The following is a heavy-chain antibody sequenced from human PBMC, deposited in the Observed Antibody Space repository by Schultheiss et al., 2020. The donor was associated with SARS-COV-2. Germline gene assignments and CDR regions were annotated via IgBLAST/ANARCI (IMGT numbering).Heavy chain of an antibody. D-gene: IGHD3-22*01. Sequence: SETLSLTCTVSGGSISSYYWSWIRQPPGKGLEWIGYIYYSGSTYYNPSLKSRVTISVDTSKNQFSLKLSSVTAADTAVYYCARRGYYDSTGFDYWGQGTLVTVSS. CDR2: IYYSGST. V-gene: IGHV4-59*04. CDR3: ARRGYYDSTGFDY. CDR1: GGSISSYY. J-gene: IGHJ4*02.